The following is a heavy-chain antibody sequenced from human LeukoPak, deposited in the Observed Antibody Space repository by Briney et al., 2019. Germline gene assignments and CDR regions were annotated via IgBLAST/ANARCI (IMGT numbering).Heavy chain of an antibody. Sequence: GASVKVSCKASGYTFTSYDINWVRQATGQGLEWMGWTNPNSGNTGYAQKFQGRVTITRNTSISTAYMELSSLRSEDTAVYYCARGPRVDIVVVPAALFDYWGQGTLVTVSS. J-gene: IGHJ4*02. D-gene: IGHD2-2*03. CDR1: GYTFTSYD. CDR2: TNPNSGNT. CDR3: ARGPRVDIVVVPAALFDY. V-gene: IGHV1-8*03.